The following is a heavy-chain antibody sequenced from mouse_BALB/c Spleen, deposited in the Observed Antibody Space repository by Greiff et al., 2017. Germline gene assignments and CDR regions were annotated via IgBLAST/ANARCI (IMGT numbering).Heavy chain of an antibody. Sequence: QVQLQQSGAELVGPGASVSLSCTVSGFYINDYYMYWVKQRPGQGLEWIGGIKPSKGGTNYNEQFKSKATLNIDKASSTAYMRLSSLTSEDSAVYSCTMYGSRGAMDYWGQGTSVTVSS. J-gene: IGHJ4*01. D-gene: IGHD1-1*01. V-gene: IGHV1S16*01. CDR2: IKPSKGGT. CDR1: GFYINDYY. CDR3: TMYGSRGAMDY.